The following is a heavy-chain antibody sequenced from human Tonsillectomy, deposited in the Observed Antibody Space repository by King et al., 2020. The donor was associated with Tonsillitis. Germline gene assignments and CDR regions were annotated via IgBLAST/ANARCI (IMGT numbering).Heavy chain of an antibody. J-gene: IGHJ4*02. CDR3: AREDSSGLRGIDY. Sequence: QLQESGPGLVKPSETLSLTCTVSGGSISSSYWSWIRQPPGKGLEWIGYVYYSGTTNYNPPLKSRVTISLDTSKNQFSLRLSSVTAADSAVYYCAREDSSGLRGIDYWGQGTLVTVSS. D-gene: IGHD3-22*01. CDR1: GGSISSSY. CDR2: VYYSGTT. V-gene: IGHV4-59*01.